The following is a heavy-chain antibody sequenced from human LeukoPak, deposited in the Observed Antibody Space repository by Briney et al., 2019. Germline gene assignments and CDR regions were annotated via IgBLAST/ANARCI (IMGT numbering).Heavy chain of an antibody. CDR1: GFTFSSYA. Sequence: GGSLRLSCAASGFTFSSYAMHWVRQAPGKGLEWVAVISYDGSNKYYADSVKGRFTISRDNSKNTLYLQMNSLRAEDTAVYYCAKNLERRGYYYYMDVWGKGTTVTISS. J-gene: IGHJ6*03. CDR2: ISYDGSNK. V-gene: IGHV3-30*04. CDR3: AKNLERRGYYYYMDV. D-gene: IGHD1-1*01.